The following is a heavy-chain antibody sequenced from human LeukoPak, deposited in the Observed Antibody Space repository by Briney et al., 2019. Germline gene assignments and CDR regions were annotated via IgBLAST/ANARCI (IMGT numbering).Heavy chain of an antibody. V-gene: IGHV3-7*03. D-gene: IGHD6-19*01. CDR1: GFTFSSYW. CDR2: IKQDGSEK. Sequence: GGSLRLSCAASGFTFSSYWMSWVRQAPGKGLEWVANIKQDGSEKYYVDSVKGRFTISRDNAKNSLYLQMNSLRAEDTAVYYCARERNSGWYISHDAFDIWGQGTMVTVSS. J-gene: IGHJ3*02. CDR3: ARERNSGWYISHDAFDI.